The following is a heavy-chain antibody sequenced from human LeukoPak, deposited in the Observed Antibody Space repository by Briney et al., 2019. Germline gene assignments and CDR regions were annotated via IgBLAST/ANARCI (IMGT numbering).Heavy chain of an antibody. V-gene: IGHV4-39*01. CDR1: GGSISSGSYY. CDR3: ARSISSSLNWFDP. J-gene: IGHJ5*02. D-gene: IGHD3-3*02. CDR2: LYYSGST. Sequence: SETLSLTCAVSGGSISSGSYYWGWIRQPPGKGLEWIGSLYYSGSTYYTPSLKSRVTMFVDSSKKQFSLRLTSVTAADTGMYYCARSISSSLNWFDPWGQGTLVTVSS.